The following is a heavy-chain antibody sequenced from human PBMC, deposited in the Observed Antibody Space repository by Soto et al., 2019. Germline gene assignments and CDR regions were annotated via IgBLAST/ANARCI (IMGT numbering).Heavy chain of an antibody. Sequence: SETLSLTCTVSGGSISSSSYYWGWIRQPPGKGLEWIGSIYYSGSTYYNPSLKSRVTISVDTSENQFSLKLSSVTAADTAVYYCARLSLIQLWLYYFDYWGQGTLVTVSS. V-gene: IGHV4-39*01. CDR3: ARLSLIQLWLYYFDY. CDR2: IYYSGST. D-gene: IGHD5-18*01. J-gene: IGHJ4*02. CDR1: GGSISSSSYY.